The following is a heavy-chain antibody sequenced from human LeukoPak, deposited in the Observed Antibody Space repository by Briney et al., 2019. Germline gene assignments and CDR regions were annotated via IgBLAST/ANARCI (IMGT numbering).Heavy chain of an antibody. CDR3: ASGGYSFFY. Sequence: GGSLRLSCAASGFTLSSFWIHWVRQAPGKGLVWVSRINGDGSTTSYADSARGRFTISRDNAKNSLYLQMNSLRAKDTAVYYCASGGYSFFYWGQGTLVTVSS. D-gene: IGHD5-18*01. V-gene: IGHV3-74*01. CDR1: GFTLSSFW. CDR2: INGDGSTT. J-gene: IGHJ4*02.